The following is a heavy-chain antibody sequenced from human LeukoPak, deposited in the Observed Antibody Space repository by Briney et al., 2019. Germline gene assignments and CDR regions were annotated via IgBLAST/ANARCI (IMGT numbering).Heavy chain of an antibody. CDR1: GYTFTGYY. J-gene: IGHJ4*02. D-gene: IGHD6-19*01. V-gene: IGHV1-2*04. CDR3: ARVSGSSGFDY. CDR2: INPNSGGT. Sequence: ASVKVSCKASGYTFTGYYMHWVRQAPGQGLEWMGWINPNSGGTNYAQKFQGWVTMTKDTPISTAYMELSRLRSDDTAVYYCARVSGSSGFDYWGQGTLVTVSS.